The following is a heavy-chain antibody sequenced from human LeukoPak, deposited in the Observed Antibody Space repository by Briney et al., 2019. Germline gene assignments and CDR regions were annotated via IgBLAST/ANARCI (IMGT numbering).Heavy chain of an antibody. D-gene: IGHD3-3*01. CDR2: IYYSGST. CDR3: ARDRGFLEWLPPMAWFDP. CDR1: GGSISSGGYY. J-gene: IGHJ5*02. Sequence: SETLSLTCTVSGGSISSGGYYWSWIRQHPGKGLEWIGYIYYSGSTYYNPSLKSRVTISVDTSKNQFSLKLSSVTAADTAVYYCARDRGFLEWLPPMAWFDPWGQGTLVTVSS. V-gene: IGHV4-31*03.